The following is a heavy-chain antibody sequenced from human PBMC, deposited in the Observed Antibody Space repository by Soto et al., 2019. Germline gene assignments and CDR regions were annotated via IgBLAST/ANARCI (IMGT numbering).Heavy chain of an antibody. CDR1: SGSISSSNW. V-gene: IGHV4-4*02. D-gene: IGHD6-19*01. Sequence: QVQLQESGPGLVKPSGTLSLTCAVSSGSISSSNWWSWVRQPPGKGLEWIGEIYHSGSTHYNPSLKSRVTISVDKSTNQFSLKLSSVTAADTAVYYCAGGITVAGPSRDGFDIWGQGTMVTVSS. CDR2: IYHSGST. J-gene: IGHJ3*02. CDR3: AGGITVAGPSRDGFDI.